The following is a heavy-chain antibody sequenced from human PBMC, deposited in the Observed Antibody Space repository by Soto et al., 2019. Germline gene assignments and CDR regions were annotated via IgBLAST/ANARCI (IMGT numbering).Heavy chain of an antibody. CDR1: GGSISSGDYY. D-gene: IGHD4-17*01. J-gene: IGHJ4*02. V-gene: IGHV4-30-4*01. Sequence: QVQLQESGPGLVKPSQTLSLTCTVSGGSISSGDYYWSWIRQPPGKGLEWIGYIYYSGSTYYNPSLKSRVTISVDTSKNPFSLKVSSVTAGDPAVYLWAIYGCNSVYFDYWGQGTLVTVSS. CDR3: AIYGCNSVYFDY. CDR2: IYYSGST.